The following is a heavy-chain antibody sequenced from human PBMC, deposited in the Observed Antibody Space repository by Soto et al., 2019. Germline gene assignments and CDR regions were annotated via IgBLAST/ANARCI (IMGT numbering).Heavy chain of an antibody. CDR3: AAQVATPDAFYI. Sequence: SETLSLTCAVSSGSISSSNWWSWVRQPPGKGLEWIGEIYHSGSTNYNPSLKSRVTISVDKSKNQFSLRLSSVTAADTALYYCAAQVATPDAFYIWGQGTMVTVSS. CDR1: SGSISSSNW. CDR2: IYHSGST. V-gene: IGHV4-4*02. D-gene: IGHD5-12*01. J-gene: IGHJ3*02.